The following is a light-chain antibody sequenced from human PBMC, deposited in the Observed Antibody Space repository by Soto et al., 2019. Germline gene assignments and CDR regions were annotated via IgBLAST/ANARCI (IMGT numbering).Light chain of an antibody. CDR3: QQCATSPLT. CDR1: QSVGNDY. CDR2: DAS. Sequence: EIVLTQSPGTLSLSPGERATLSCRARQSVGNDYLAWYQQKPGQAPRLLIDDASRRAAGIPDRFSGSGSGTDFTLTISRLEPEDFAVYYCQQCATSPLTFGQGTRVDIK. J-gene: IGKJ1*01. V-gene: IGKV3-20*01.